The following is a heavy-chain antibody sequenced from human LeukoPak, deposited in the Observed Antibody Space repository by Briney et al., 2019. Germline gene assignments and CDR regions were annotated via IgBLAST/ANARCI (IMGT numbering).Heavy chain of an antibody. Sequence: GGSLRLSCAASGFTFGSYAIYWVRQAPGKGLEWVSGISGSGGITYFADSVKGRFTISRDNSKNTVYLQMNSLRVDDTALYYCVKHVGSRWSNNRFDPWGQGTLVTVS. V-gene: IGHV3-23*01. CDR2: ISGSGGIT. J-gene: IGHJ5*02. CDR3: VKHVGSRWSNNRFDP. CDR1: GFTFGSYA. D-gene: IGHD6-13*01.